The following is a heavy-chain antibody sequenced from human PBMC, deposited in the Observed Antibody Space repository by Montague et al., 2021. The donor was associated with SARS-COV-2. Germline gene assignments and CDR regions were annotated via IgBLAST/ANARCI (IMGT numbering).Heavy chain of an antibody. J-gene: IGHJ4*02. CDR3: ARWDPQTLTLIGLRGKSASDY. D-gene: IGHD4-23*01. CDR2: INHSGTT. V-gene: IGHV4-34*01. Sequence: SETLSLTCAVYGGSSSGYYWTWIRQSPGKGLEWIAEINHSGTTNYNFNPSLRGRVTISVDTSKSQFSLKLSSVTAADTGVYYCARWDPQTLTLIGLRGKSASDYWGQGTLVTVTS. CDR1: GGSSSGYY.